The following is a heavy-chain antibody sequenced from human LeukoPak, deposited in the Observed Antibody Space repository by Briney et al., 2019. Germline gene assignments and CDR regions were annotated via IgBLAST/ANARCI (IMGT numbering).Heavy chain of an antibody. CDR3: ARAIDNALWPDLGAFDI. CDR1: GGSISSYY. CDR2: IYTSGST. Sequence: SETLSLTCTVSGGSISSYYWSWIRQPAGKGLEWIRRIYTSGSTNYNPSLKSRVTMSVDTSKNQFSLKLSSVTAADTAVYYCARAIDNALWPDLGAFDIWGQGTMVTVSS. D-gene: IGHD3-10*01. J-gene: IGHJ3*02. V-gene: IGHV4-4*07.